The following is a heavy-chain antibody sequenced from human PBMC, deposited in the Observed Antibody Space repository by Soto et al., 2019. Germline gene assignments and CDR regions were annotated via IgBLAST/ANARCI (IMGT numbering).Heavy chain of an antibody. CDR2: IDPSDSYT. J-gene: IGHJ5*02. V-gene: IGHV5-10-1*01. CDR3: ARHAVQGYYDSSGYLS. D-gene: IGHD3-22*01. Sequence: GEALKVSCKGSGYSFTRYWISWVRQMPGKGLEWMGRIDPSDSYTNYSPSFQGHVTISADKSISTAYLQWSSLKASDTAMYYCARHAVQGYYDSSGYLSWGQGTLVTVSS. CDR1: GYSFTRYW.